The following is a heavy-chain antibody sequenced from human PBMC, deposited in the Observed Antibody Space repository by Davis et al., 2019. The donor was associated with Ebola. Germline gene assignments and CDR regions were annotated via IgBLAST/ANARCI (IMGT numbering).Heavy chain of an antibody. V-gene: IGHV5-51*01. CDR1: GYSFTSYW. Sequence: PGGSLRLSCKGSGYSFTSYWIGWVRQMPGKGLEWMGIIYPGDSDTRYSPPFQGQVTISADKSISTAYLQWSSLKASDTAIYYCARQDRITARPFDYWGQGTLVTVSS. CDR3: ARQDRITARPFDY. J-gene: IGHJ4*02. CDR2: IYPGDSDT. D-gene: IGHD6-6*01.